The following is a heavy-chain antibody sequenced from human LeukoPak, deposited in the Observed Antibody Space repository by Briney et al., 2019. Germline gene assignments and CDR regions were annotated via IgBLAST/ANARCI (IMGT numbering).Heavy chain of an antibody. V-gene: IGHV1-2*02. Sequence: ASVKVSCKASRYTFTGYYMHWVRQAPGQGLEWMGWINPNSGGTNYAQKFQGRVTMTRDTSISTAYMELSRLRSDDTAVYYCARGSRTYYYDSSGYSGQARFTFDIWGQGTMVTVSS. CDR2: INPNSGGT. D-gene: IGHD3-22*01. CDR3: ARGSRTYYYDSSGYSGQARFTFDI. CDR1: RYTFTGYY. J-gene: IGHJ3*02.